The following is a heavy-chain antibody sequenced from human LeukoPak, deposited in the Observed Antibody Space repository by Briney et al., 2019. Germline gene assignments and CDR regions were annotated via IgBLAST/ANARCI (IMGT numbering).Heavy chain of an antibody. CDR1: GGTFSSYA. D-gene: IGHD4-23*01. CDR3: AREEDYSGKSDYNSGMDV. V-gene: IGHV1-69*04. CDR2: IIPILGIA. J-gene: IGHJ6*02. Sequence: ASVKVSCKASGGTFSSYAISWVRQAPGQGLEWIGRIIPILGIANYAQKFQGRVTITADKSTSTAYMELSSLRSEDTAVYYCAREEDYSGKSDYNSGMDVWGQGTTVTVSS.